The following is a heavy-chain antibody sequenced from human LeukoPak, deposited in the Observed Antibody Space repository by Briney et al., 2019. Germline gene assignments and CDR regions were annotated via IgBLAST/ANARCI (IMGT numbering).Heavy chain of an antibody. CDR2: ISNSGGTT. J-gene: IGHJ6*02. V-gene: IGHV3-48*03. Sequence: GGSLRLSCAASGFTFSSYEMNWVRQAPGKGLGWVSYISNSGGTTYYADYVKGRFTISRDNAKNSLFLQMNGLRAEDTAVYYCVLVATYYYYGMDVWGQGTTVAVSS. CDR3: VLVATYYYYGMDV. D-gene: IGHD2-21*02. CDR1: GFTFSSYE.